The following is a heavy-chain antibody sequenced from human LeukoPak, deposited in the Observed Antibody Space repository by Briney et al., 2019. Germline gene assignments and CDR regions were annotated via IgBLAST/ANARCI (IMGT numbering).Heavy chain of an antibody. D-gene: IGHD2-2*02. J-gene: IGHJ5*02. V-gene: IGHV4-34*01. Sequence: SETLSLTCAVYGGSFSGYYWSWIRQPPGKGLEWIREINHSGSTNYNPSLKSRVTISVDTSKNQFSLKLSSVTAADTAVYYCARGGGYCSSTSCYRLLDWFDPRGQGTLVTVSS. CDR2: INHSGST. CDR3: ARGGGYCSSTSCYRLLDWFDP. CDR1: GGSFSGYY.